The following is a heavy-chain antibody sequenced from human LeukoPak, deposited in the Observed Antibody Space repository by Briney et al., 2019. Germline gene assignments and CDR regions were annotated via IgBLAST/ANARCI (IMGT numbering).Heavy chain of an antibody. CDR3: ARHLQLVQGLGAFDS. Sequence: SETLSLTCTVSGDSLSSGSYHWTWNRQPAGRGLEWIGRISARGNTKSNPSLKSRVTLSVDKSKNQFSLKLSSVTAADTAVYYCARHLQLVQGLGAFDSWGQGTMVTVSS. CDR2: ISARGNT. D-gene: IGHD6-13*01. CDR1: GDSLSSGSYH. V-gene: IGHV4-61*02. J-gene: IGHJ3*02.